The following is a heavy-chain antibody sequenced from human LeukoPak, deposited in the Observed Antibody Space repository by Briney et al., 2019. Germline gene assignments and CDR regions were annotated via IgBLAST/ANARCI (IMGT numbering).Heavy chain of an antibody. CDR2: IYYSGST. Sequence: SQTLSLTCTVSGGSISSGVYYWNWIRQHPGKGLEWIGYIYYSGSTYYNPSLKSRVTISVDTSKNQFSLKLSSVTAADTAVYYCARHGTSSYYYYAMDVWGQGTTVTVSS. CDR3: ARHGTSSYYYYAMDV. J-gene: IGHJ6*02. V-gene: IGHV4-31*03. D-gene: IGHD1-26*01. CDR1: GGSISSGVYY.